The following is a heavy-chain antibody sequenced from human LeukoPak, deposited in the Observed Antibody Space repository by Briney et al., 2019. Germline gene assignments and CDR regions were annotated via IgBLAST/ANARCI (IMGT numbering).Heavy chain of an antibody. V-gene: IGHV1-69*05. Sequence: SVKVSCKASGGTFSSYAISWVRQAPGQGLEWMGGIIPIFGTANYAQKFQGRVTITTDESTSTAYMELSSLRSEDTAVYYCARALWFGELHDAFDIWGQGTMVTVSS. CDR1: GGTFSSYA. CDR3: ARALWFGELHDAFDI. CDR2: IIPIFGTA. D-gene: IGHD3-10*01. J-gene: IGHJ3*02.